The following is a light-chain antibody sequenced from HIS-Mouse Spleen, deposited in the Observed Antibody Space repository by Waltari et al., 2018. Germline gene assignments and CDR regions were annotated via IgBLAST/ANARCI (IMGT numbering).Light chain of an antibody. CDR3: YSTDSSGNHRV. CDR1: ALPKKY. Sequence: SYELTQPPSVSVSPGQTARITCSGGALPKKYAYWYQQKLGQAPVLVIYEDSKRPSGIPERFSGSSSGTMATLTISGAQVEDEADYYCYSTDSSGNHRVFGGGTKLTVL. J-gene: IGLJ2*01. CDR2: EDS. V-gene: IGLV3-10*01.